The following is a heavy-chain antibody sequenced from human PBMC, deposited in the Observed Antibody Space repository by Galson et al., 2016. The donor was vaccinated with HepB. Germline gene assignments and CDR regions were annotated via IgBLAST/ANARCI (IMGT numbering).Heavy chain of an antibody. V-gene: IGHV3-30*06. CDR1: GFTFSTYG. Sequence: SLRLSCAASGFTFSTYGMRWVRQAPGKGLERVAVISDDGAKKYYADSVKGRFTISRDNPKNTLYLQMNGLRPEDTAVYYCSKGLGYCDINSCFGGPGYWGQGTLVAVSS. D-gene: IGHD2-2*01. CDR3: SKGLGYCDINSCFGGPGY. CDR2: ISDDGAKK. J-gene: IGHJ4*02.